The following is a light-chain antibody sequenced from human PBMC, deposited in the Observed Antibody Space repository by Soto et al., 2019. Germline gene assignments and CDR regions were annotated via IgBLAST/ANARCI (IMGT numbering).Light chain of an antibody. CDR3: AAWDDSLSGWV. Sequence: QSVLTQPPSASGTPGQRVTISCSGSSSNIGSNYVYWYQQLPGTAPKLLNYSNNQRPSGVPDRLSGSKSGTSASLAISGLRSEDEADYYCAAWDDSLSGWVFGGGTKLTVL. J-gene: IGLJ3*02. CDR1: SSNIGSNY. CDR2: SNN. V-gene: IGLV1-47*02.